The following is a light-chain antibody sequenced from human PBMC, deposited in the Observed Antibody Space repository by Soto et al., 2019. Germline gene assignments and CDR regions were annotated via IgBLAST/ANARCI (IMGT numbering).Light chain of an antibody. CDR3: QQYNNWPRE. V-gene: IGKV3-15*01. J-gene: IGKJ1*01. CDR2: GAS. CDR1: QSVSGN. Sequence: EIVMTQSPATLSVSPGERATLSCRASQSVSGNLAWYQQTPGQAPRLLIHGASTRATGIPARFSGSGSGTEFTLTISSLQSEDFAVYYCQQYNNWPREFGQGTKVEIK.